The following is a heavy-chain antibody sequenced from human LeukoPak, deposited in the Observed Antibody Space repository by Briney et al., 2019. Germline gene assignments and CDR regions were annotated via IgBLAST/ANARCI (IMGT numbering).Heavy chain of an antibody. D-gene: IGHD1-26*01. Sequence: SQTLSLTCAISGDSVSSNSAAWNWIRQFPSRGLEWLGRTYYRSKWYNDYAVSVKSRITINPDTSKNQFSLQLNSVTPEDTAVYYCARDLSGSYAKFPYGTDVWGQGTTVTVSS. CDR1: GDSVSSNSAA. CDR2: TYYRSKWYN. CDR3: ARDLSGSYAKFPYGTDV. V-gene: IGHV6-1*01. J-gene: IGHJ6*02.